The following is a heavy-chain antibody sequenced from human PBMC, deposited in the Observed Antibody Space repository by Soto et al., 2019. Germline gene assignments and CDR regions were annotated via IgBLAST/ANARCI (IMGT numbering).Heavy chain of an antibody. Sequence: QVQLQQWGAGLLKPSETLSLTCAVYGGSFSGYYWSWIRQPPGKGLEWIGEINHSGSTNYNPSLKSRGTISVDTSKNQFSLKLSSVTAADTAVYYCARGYSSSPYYYYYYGMDVWGQGTTVTVSS. CDR3: ARGYSSSPYYYYYYGMDV. CDR1: GGSFSGYY. D-gene: IGHD6-13*01. CDR2: INHSGST. V-gene: IGHV4-34*01. J-gene: IGHJ6*02.